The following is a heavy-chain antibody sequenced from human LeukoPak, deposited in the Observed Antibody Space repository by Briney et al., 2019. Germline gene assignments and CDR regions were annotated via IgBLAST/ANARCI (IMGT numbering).Heavy chain of an antibody. CDR3: ARPGAAAGIFFRY. CDR2: INGDGSDT. D-gene: IGHD6-13*01. J-gene: IGHJ4*02. Sequence: GGSLRLSCAASGFAFSRYWMHWVRQAPGKGPVWVSRINGDGSDTSYADSVKGRFTVSRDNAKNTVYLQMNSLRAEDTAVYYCARPGAAAGIFFRYWGQGTLVTVSS. CDR1: GFAFSRYW. V-gene: IGHV3-74*01.